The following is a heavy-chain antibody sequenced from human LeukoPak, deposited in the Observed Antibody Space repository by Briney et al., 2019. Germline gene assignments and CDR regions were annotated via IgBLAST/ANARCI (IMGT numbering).Heavy chain of an antibody. J-gene: IGHJ4*02. CDR1: GFTFSSYS. CDR3: ASPYKHLDIVVVPAALGY. Sequence: NPGGSLRLSCAASGFTFSSYSMNWVRQAPGKGLEWVSSISSSSSYIYYADSVKGRFTISRDNAKNSLYLQMNSLRAEDTAVYYCASPYKHLDIVVVPAALGYWGQGTLVTVSS. D-gene: IGHD2-2*03. CDR2: ISSSSSYI. V-gene: IGHV3-21*01.